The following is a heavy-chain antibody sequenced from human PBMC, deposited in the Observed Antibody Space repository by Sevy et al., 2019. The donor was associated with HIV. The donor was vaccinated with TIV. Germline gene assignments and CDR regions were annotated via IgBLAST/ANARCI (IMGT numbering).Heavy chain of an antibody. CDR2: IKSKTDSGTR. D-gene: IGHD1-1*01. J-gene: IGHJ4*02. Sequence: GGYLRLSCATSGFTFSDAWMNWVRQAPGKGLERVARIKSKTDSGTREFAAPVKGRFSISRDDSKNTVYLQMTSLKDEDTGVYFCACGTGTSDFDHWGQGTLVTVSS. V-gene: IGHV3-15*01. CDR3: ACGTGTSDFDH. CDR1: GFTFSDAW.